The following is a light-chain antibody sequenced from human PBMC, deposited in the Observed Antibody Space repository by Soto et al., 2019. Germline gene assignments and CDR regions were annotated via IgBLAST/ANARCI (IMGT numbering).Light chain of an antibody. V-gene: IGLV2-14*01. CDR2: EVS. CDR3: SSYTTVFTDG. J-gene: IGLJ1*01. Sequence: QSVLTPPASVSGSPGQSITVSCTGTSSDVGLYDYVSWYQQHPGKSPKLIVYEVSHRPSAVSSLFSGSKSANTASLTISGLQTENEADYYCSSYTTVFTDGFGTGTKVTV. CDR1: SSDVGLYDY.